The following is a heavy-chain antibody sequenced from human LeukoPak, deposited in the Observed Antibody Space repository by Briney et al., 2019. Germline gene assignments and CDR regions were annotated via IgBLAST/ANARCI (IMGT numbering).Heavy chain of an antibody. CDR2: ISRSNIYK. V-gene: IGHV3-21*04. D-gene: IGHD6-13*01. J-gene: IGHJ6*03. Sequence: PGGSLRLSCAASGFTFSSYTMNWVRLAPGKGLEWVSSISRSNIYKYYADSVKGRFTISRDNAKNSLYLQMNSLRAEDTALYYCARNGGIAAADYYYYYMDVWGKGTTVTVSS. CDR3: ARNGGIAAADYYYYYMDV. CDR1: GFTFSSYT.